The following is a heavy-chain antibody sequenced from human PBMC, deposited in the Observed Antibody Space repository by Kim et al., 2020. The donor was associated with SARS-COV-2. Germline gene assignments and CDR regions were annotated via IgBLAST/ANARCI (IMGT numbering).Heavy chain of an antibody. CDR2: ISSSSSYI. CDR3: ARAKARFSHDYSNYVSPAEYYYYGMDV. CDR1: GFTFSSYS. J-gene: IGHJ6*02. Sequence: GGSLRLSCAASGFTFSSYSMNWVRQAPGKGLEWVSSISSSSSYIYYADSVKGRFTISRDNAKNSLYLQMNSLRAEDTAVYYCARAKARFSHDYSNYVSPAEYYYYGMDVWGQGTTVTVSS. V-gene: IGHV3-21*04. D-gene: IGHD4-4*01.